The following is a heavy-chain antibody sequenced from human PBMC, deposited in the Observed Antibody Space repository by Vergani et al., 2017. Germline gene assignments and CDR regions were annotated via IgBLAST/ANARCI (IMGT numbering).Heavy chain of an antibody. V-gene: IGHV4-39*01. D-gene: IGHD4-17*01. Sequence: QLQLQESGPGLVKPSETLSLTCTVSGGSISSSSYYWGWIRQPPGKGLEWIGSIYYSGSTYYNPSLKSRVTISVDTSKNQFSLKLSSVTAADTAVYYCARGGAHHYYYYYMDVWGKGP. CDR2: IYYSGST. CDR3: ARGGAHHYYYYYMDV. CDR1: GGSISSSSYY. J-gene: IGHJ6*03.